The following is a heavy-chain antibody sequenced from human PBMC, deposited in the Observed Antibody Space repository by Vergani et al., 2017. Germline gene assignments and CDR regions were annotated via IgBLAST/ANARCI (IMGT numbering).Heavy chain of an antibody. Sequence: QVQLVESGGGVVQPGRSLRLSCAASGFTFISYGIHWVRQAPGKGLEWVAVISYDGSNKYYADSVKGRFTISRDNSKNTLYLQMNSLRAEDTAVYYCARDPGPSGFGWFDPWGQGTLVTVSS. CDR3: ARDPGPSGFGWFDP. V-gene: IGHV3-30*03. CDR2: ISYDGSNK. J-gene: IGHJ5*02. D-gene: IGHD3-22*01. CDR1: GFTFISYG.